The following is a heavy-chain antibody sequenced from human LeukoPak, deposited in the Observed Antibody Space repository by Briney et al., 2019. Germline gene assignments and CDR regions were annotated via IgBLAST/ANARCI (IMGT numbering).Heavy chain of an antibody. CDR2: ISGSGGTT. CDR3: AKIAEASESYFTSPFDF. CDR1: GFTFSSYG. J-gene: IGHJ4*02. V-gene: IGHV3-23*01. Sequence: GGSLRLSCAASGFTFSSYGMHWVRQAPGKGLEWVSVISGSGGTTYFADSVKGRFTISRDSARHTLYLQMNGLRAEDTAVYYCAKIAEASESYFTSPFDFWGQGTLVTVSS. D-gene: IGHD3-10*01.